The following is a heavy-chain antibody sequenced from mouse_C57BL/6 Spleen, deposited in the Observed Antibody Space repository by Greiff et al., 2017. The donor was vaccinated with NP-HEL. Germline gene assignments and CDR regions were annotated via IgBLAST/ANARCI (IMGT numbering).Heavy chain of an antibody. Sequence: EVKLMESGPELVKPGASVKMSCKASGYTFTDYNMHWVKQSHGKSLEWIGYINPNNGGTSYNQKFKGKATLTVNKSSSTAYMELRSLTSEDSAVYYCARSYGSREDYFDYWGQGTTLTVSS. J-gene: IGHJ2*01. CDR3: ARSYGSREDYFDY. CDR2: INPNNGGT. CDR1: GYTFTDYN. D-gene: IGHD1-1*01. V-gene: IGHV1-22*01.